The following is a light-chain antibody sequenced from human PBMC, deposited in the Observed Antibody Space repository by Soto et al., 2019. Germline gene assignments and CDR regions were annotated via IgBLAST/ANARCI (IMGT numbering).Light chain of an antibody. CDR2: GAS. Sequence: EIVLTQSPGTLSLSPGEGATLSCRASQSVSSSYLAWYQQKPGQAPRLLIYGASSRATGIPDRFSGSGSGTDFTLTISRLEPEDFAVYYCQQYGSSPDTFGPGTKVDIK. CDR1: QSVSSSY. V-gene: IGKV3-20*01. J-gene: IGKJ3*01. CDR3: QQYGSSPDT.